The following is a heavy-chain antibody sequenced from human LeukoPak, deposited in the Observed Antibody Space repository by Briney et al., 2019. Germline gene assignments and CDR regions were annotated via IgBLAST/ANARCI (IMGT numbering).Heavy chain of an antibody. J-gene: IGHJ3*02. CDR1: GFTFSSYA. D-gene: IGHD2-15*01. V-gene: IGHV3-30-3*01. CDR2: ISYDGSNK. CDR3: ARDLKGYCSGGSCYFDAFDI. Sequence: PGGSLRLSCAASGFTFSSYAMRWVRQAPGKGLEWVAGISYDGSNKYYADSVKGRFTISRDNSKNTLYLQMNSLRAEDTAVYYCARDLKGYCSGGSCYFDAFDIWGQGTMVTVSS.